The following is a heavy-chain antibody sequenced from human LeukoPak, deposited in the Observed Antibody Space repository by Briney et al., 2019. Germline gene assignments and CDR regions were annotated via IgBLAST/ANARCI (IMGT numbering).Heavy chain of an antibody. Sequence: GASVKVSCKASGYTFTSYYMHWVRQAPGQGLEWMGIINPSGGSTSYAQKFQGRVTMTRDTSTSTVYMELSSLRSEDTAVYYCARNQNVGITIFGVVKGFDYWGQGTLVTVSS. CDR1: GYTFTSYY. J-gene: IGHJ4*02. V-gene: IGHV1-46*01. CDR3: ARNQNVGITIFGVVKGFDY. D-gene: IGHD3-3*01. CDR2: INPSGGST.